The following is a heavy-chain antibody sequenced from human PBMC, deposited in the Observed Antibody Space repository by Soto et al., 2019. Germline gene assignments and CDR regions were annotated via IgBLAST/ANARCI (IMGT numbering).Heavy chain of an antibody. D-gene: IGHD3-22*01. Sequence: ASVKVSCKASGYTFTSYGISWVRQAPGQGLEWMGWISAYNGNTNYAQKLQGRVTMTTDTSTSTAYMELRSLRSDDTAVYYCARDLNPFFMRDYDSSGYCAFDIWGKGTMVTVS. CDR2: ISAYNGNT. CDR3: ARDLNPFFMRDYDSSGYCAFDI. CDR1: GYTFTSYG. V-gene: IGHV1-18*01. J-gene: IGHJ3*02.